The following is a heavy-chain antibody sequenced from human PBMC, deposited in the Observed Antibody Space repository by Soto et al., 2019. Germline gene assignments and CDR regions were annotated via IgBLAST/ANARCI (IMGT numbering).Heavy chain of an antibody. V-gene: IGHV4-59*12. D-gene: IGHD2-15*01. CDR1: GGRMSISF. Sequence: PSGTLDIARTASGGRMSISFLGLILQQRGKGLEGIGYIYDSGSPYHDPSLRSRVTISVDKSKHHFSLKLSSVTAADTAFYSCPRDVVPYDIGGKRMNWFDPWRQGTLVTVSS. CDR2: IYDSGSP. CDR3: PRDVVPYDIGGKRMNWFDP. J-gene: IGHJ5*02.